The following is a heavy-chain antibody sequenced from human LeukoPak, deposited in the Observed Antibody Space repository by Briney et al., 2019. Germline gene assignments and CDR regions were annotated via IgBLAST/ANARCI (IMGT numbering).Heavy chain of an antibody. J-gene: IGHJ3*02. CDR1: GGTFSSYA. Sequence: SVKVSCKASGGTFSSYAISWVRQAPGQGLEWMGGIIPIFGTANYAQKSQGRVTITTDESTSTAYMELSSLRSEDTAVYYCARASLNYRNYDILTGYYRRGAFDIWGQGTMVTVSS. V-gene: IGHV1-69*05. CDR2: IIPIFGTA. D-gene: IGHD3-9*01. CDR3: ARASLNYRNYDILTGYYRRGAFDI.